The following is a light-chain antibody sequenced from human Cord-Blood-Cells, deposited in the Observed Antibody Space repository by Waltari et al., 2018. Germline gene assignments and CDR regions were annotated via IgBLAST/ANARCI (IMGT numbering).Light chain of an antibody. CDR2: GAS. CDR1: QSVSSN. Sequence: EIVMTQSPATLSVSPGERATLSCRASQSVSSNLAWYQQKPGQAPRLLIYGASTRATGIPASFSGSVSGTEFTLTISSLQSEDFAVYYCQQYNNWPPLTFGGGTKVEIK. CDR3: QQYNNWPPLT. J-gene: IGKJ4*01. V-gene: IGKV3-15*01.